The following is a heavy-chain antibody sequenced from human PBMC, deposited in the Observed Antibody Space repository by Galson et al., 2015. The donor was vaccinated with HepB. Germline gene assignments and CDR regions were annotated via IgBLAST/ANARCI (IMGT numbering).Heavy chain of an antibody. CDR2: IYPGDSDT. V-gene: IGHV5-51*03. CDR1: GYSFTSYW. J-gene: IGHJ3*02. Sequence: QSGAEVKKPGESLKISCKGSGYSFTSYWIGWVRQMPGKGLEWMGIIYPGDSDTRYSPSFQGQVTISADKSISTAYLQWSSLKASDTAMYYCALTYDSSGYYSGDAFDIWGQGTMVTVSS. D-gene: IGHD3-22*01. CDR3: ALTYDSSGYYSGDAFDI.